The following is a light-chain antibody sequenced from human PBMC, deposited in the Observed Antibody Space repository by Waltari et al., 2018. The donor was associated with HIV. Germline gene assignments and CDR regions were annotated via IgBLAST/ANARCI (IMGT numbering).Light chain of an antibody. Sequence: EIVMTQSPATLSVSPGERATLSCRASQSVSSNLAWYQQKPGQAPRLLIYGASTRVTGIPGRFSGSGSGTEFTLTISSLQSEDFAVYYCQQYNNWPPTFGQGTKVEIK. CDR3: QQYNNWPPT. CDR1: QSVSSN. CDR2: GAS. J-gene: IGKJ1*01. V-gene: IGKV3-15*01.